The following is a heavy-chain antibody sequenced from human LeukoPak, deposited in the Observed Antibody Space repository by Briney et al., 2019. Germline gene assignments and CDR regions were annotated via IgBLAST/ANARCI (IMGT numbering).Heavy chain of an antibody. CDR2: ISSSGSTI. CDR3: ARDRGCYYYYYMDV. CDR1: GFTFSDYY. J-gene: IGHJ6*03. V-gene: IGHV3-11*01. Sequence: GGSLRLSCAASGFTFSDYYMSWIRQAPGKGLEWVSYISSSGSTIYYADSVKGRFTISRDNAKNSLYLQMNSLRAEDTAVYYCARDRGCYYYYYMDVWGKGTTVTVSS. D-gene: IGHD1-1*01.